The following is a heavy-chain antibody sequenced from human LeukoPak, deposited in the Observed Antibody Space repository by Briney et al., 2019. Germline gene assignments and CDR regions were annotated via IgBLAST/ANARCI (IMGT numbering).Heavy chain of an antibody. Sequence: GGSLRLSCAASGFTVSSNYMSWVRQAPGKGLESVSVIYSGGSTYYADSVKGRFTISRDNSKNTLYLQMNSLRAEDTAVYYCARDSVTIFGVHYFDYWGQGTLVTVSS. CDR1: GFTVSSNY. V-gene: IGHV3-66*02. CDR2: IYSGGST. CDR3: ARDSVTIFGVHYFDY. J-gene: IGHJ4*02. D-gene: IGHD3-3*01.